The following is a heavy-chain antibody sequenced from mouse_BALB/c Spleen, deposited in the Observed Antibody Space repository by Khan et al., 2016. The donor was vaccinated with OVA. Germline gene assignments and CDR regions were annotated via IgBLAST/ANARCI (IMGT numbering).Heavy chain of an antibody. D-gene: IGHD2-1*01. J-gene: IGHJ3*01. CDR3: ATLYGNPFAY. Sequence: EVQLQQSGAELVKPGASVKLSCSASGFNIKDTYIHWVKQRPEQGLEWIGRIDPPNDDSKYGPKFQDKATLTADTSSNTAYLQLSSLTSEDTAVYASATLYGNPFAYWGQGTLVSVSA. CDR2: IDPPNDDS. CDR1: GFNIKDTY. V-gene: IGHV14-3*02.